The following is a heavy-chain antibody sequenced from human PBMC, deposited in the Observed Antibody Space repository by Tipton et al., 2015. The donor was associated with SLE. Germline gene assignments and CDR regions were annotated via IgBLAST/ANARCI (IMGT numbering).Heavy chain of an antibody. J-gene: IGHJ3*02. D-gene: IGHD6-13*01. V-gene: IGHV4-34*01. CDR2: INHSGST. CDR1: GGSFSGYY. CDR3: ARGGHSRSRLPFDI. Sequence: TLSLTCAVYGGSFSGYYWSWIRQPPGKGLEWIGEINHSGSTNYNPSLKSRVTISVDTSKNQVSRKRSSVTAADTAVYYCARGGHSRSRLPFDIWGQGTMVTVSS.